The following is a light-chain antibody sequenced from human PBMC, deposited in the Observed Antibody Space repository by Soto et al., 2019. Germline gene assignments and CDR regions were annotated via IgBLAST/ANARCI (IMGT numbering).Light chain of an antibody. CDR2: LGS. J-gene: IGKJ2*01. CDR3: MQALQTPPHT. V-gene: IGKV2-28*01. Sequence: DIVMTQSPLSLPVTPGEPASISCRSSQSLLHSNGYNYLDWYLQKPGQSPQLLIYLGSNRASGVHDRFSGSGSGTDFTLKISRVEAEDVGVYYCMQALQTPPHTFGQGTKLEIK. CDR1: QSLLHSNGYNY.